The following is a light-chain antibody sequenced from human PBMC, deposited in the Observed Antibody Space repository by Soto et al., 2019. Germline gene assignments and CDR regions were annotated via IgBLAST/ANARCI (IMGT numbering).Light chain of an antibody. J-gene: IGKJ5*01. CDR2: DAS. CDR3: QQYHNWPIT. V-gene: IGKV3D-15*01. CDR1: QSVSSN. Sequence: EIVMTQSPATLSVSPGERATLSCWASQSVSSNLAWYQQKPGQAPRLLIYDASTRATGIPARFSGSGSGTDFTLTISGLQSEDFAVYSCQQYHNWPITFGQGTRLEI.